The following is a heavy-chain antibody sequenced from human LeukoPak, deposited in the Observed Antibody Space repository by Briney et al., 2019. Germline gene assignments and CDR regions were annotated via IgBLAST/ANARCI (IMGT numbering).Heavy chain of an antibody. D-gene: IGHD3-16*01. Sequence: GGSLRLSCVASGFTISHYWMTWVRQAPGKGLEWVANIEKDAREKTYVDSVKGRFTTSRDNAKNSIFLQMNSLRVEDMAIYYCVRDGGTDWYDPWGQGTLVSVSS. CDR2: IEKDAREK. J-gene: IGHJ5*02. CDR1: GFTISHYW. CDR3: VRDGGTDWYDP. V-gene: IGHV3-7*01.